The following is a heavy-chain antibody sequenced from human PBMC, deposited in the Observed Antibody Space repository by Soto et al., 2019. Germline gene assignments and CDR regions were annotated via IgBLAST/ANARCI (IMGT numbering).Heavy chain of an antibody. CDR1: GFSLSTSGVG. J-gene: IGHJ4*02. V-gene: IGHV2-5*02. CDR3: AHSPTHFGSSDY. CDR2: IYWDDDK. D-gene: IGHD1-26*01. Sequence: QITLKESGPPLVKPTQTLTLTCTFSGFSLSTSGVGVGWIRQPPGKALEWLALIYWDDDKRYSPSLKSRLTTTKHTSKNQVVLTMTNMDPVDTATYYCAHSPTHFGSSDYWGQGTLVTVSS.